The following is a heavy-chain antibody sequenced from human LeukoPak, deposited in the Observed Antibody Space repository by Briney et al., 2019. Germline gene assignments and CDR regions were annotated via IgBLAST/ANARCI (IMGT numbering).Heavy chain of an antibody. D-gene: IGHD3-10*01. CDR2: IIPIFGTA. CDR3: ASLNRYGSGSYYRRLYMDV. CDR1: GGTFSSYA. Sequence: SVKVSCKASGGTFSSYAISWVRQAPGQGLEWMGGIIPIFGTANYAQKFQGRVTITADESTSTAYMELSSLRSEDTAVYYCASLNRYGSGSYYRRLYMDVWGKGTAVTISS. V-gene: IGHV1-69*13. J-gene: IGHJ6*03.